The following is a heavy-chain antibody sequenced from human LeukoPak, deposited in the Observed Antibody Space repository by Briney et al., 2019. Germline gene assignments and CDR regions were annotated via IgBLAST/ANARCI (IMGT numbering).Heavy chain of an antibody. V-gene: IGHV3-7*03. CDR2: IKRDGSEK. J-gene: IGHJ4*02. CDR1: VFTFSSYW. D-gene: IGHD3-16*02. CDR3: AKAAYDYVWGSYHGYYFDY. Sequence: GGSVKLFCAASVFTFSSYWICWVRQAPWKGLEWVASIKRDGSEKYYVDSVKGRFTISRDNSKNTLYLQMNSLRAEDTAVYYCAKAAYDYVWGSYHGYYFDYWGQGTLVTVSS.